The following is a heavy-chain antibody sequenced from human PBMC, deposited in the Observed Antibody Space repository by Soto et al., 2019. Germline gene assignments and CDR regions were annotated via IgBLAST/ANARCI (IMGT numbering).Heavy chain of an antibody. CDR1: GFTFRFYS. V-gene: IGHV3-48*01. D-gene: IGHD6-19*01. Sequence: EVQLVESGGGLVQPGGSLRLSCAASGFTFRFYSMNWVRQAPGKGLEWISYISSSSSAIYYADSVKGRFTTSRDNAKNSLSLQMNSLRAEDTAVYYCARPTKRIDSSGWYCYFDYWGQGTLVTVSS. CDR2: ISSSSSAI. J-gene: IGHJ4*02. CDR3: ARPTKRIDSSGWYCYFDY.